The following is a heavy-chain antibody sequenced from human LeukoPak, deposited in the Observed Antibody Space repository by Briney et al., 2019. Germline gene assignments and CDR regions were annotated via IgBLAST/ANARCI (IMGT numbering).Heavy chain of an antibody. D-gene: IGHD6-19*01. CDR3: TRMPAVAGTLEFDY. V-gene: IGHV3-49*04. J-gene: IGHJ4*02. Sequence: GGSLRLSCTASGFTFGDYAMSWVRQAPGKGLEWVGFIRSKAYGGTTEYAASVKGRFTISRDDSKSIAYLQMNSLKTEDTAVYYCTRMPAVAGTLEFDYWGQGTLVTVSS. CDR2: IRSKAYGGTT. CDR1: GFTFGDYA.